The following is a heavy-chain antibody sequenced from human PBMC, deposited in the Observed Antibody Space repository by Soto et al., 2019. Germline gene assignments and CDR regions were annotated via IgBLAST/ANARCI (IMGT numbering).Heavy chain of an antibody. Sequence: GESLKISCKGSGYSFTSYWIGWVRQMPGKGLEWMGIIYPGDSDTRYSPYFQGQVTISADKSISTAYLQWSSLKASDTALYYCASSPGYSYGLVAFDIWGQGTMVTVSS. D-gene: IGHD5-18*01. CDR3: ASSPGYSYGLVAFDI. V-gene: IGHV5-51*01. CDR1: GYSFTSYW. CDR2: IYPGDSDT. J-gene: IGHJ3*02.